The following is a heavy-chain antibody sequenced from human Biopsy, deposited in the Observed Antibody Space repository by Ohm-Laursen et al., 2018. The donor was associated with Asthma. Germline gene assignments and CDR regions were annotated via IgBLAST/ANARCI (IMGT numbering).Heavy chain of an antibody. CDR1: GFTFSNYG. D-gene: IGHD2-8*01. J-gene: IGHJ6*02. Sequence: SLRLSCSPSGFTFSNYGMHWVRQVAGKGLDWVAVVTYDGIRQYYTESVKGRFTISRDNSRNTLNLQMNSVRPDDTAVCFCARERAGVLGSYNGMDVWGPGTTVSVSS. CDR3: ARERAGVLGSYNGMDV. CDR2: VTYDGIRQ. V-gene: IGHV3-30*03.